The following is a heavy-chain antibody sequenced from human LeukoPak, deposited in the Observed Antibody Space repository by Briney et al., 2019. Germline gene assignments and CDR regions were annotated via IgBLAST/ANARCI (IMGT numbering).Heavy chain of an antibody. D-gene: IGHD3-10*01. Sequence: PGGSLRLSCAASGFTFSSYAMSRVRQAPGKGLEWVSAISGSGGSTYYADSVKGRFTISRDNSKNTLYLQMNSLRAEDTAVYYCAKQAGSAGYYGSGSYYDYWGQGTLVTVSS. V-gene: IGHV3-23*01. CDR2: ISGSGGST. CDR1: GFTFSSYA. J-gene: IGHJ4*02. CDR3: AKQAGSAGYYGSGSYYDY.